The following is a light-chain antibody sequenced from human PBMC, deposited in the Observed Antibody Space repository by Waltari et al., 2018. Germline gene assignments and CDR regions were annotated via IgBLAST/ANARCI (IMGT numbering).Light chain of an antibody. CDR1: QSVNSN. CDR2: GAS. V-gene: IGKV3-15*01. CDR3: QQYNNWPPLT. J-gene: IGKJ4*01. Sequence: EIVMTQSPATLSVSPGERPTLSCRASQSVNSNLAWYQQKPGQAPRLLIYGASTRATGIPARFSGSGSGTEFTLTISSLQSEDFAVYYCQQYNNWPPLTFGGGTKVEIK.